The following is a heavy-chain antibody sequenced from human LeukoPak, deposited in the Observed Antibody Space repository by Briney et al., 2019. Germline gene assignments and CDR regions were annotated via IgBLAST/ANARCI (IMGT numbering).Heavy chain of an antibody. CDR2: IGVSGGST. Sequence: GGSLRLSCAASGLTFSEYAMSWVRQVPGMGLEWVSTIGVSGGSTNYADSVRGRFTISRDNSKNTLYLQINSLRADDTAVYYCAKGRVGTNGVLEHWGQGTLVIVSS. V-gene: IGHV3-23*01. CDR1: GLTFSEYA. J-gene: IGHJ1*01. D-gene: IGHD1-26*01. CDR3: AKGRVGTNGVLEH.